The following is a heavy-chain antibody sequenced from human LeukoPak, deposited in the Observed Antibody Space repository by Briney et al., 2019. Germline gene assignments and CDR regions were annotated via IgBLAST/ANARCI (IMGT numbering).Heavy chain of an antibody. CDR1: GYTFTGYY. CDR2: INPNSGGT. J-gene: IGHJ4*02. V-gene: IGHV1-2*02. CDR3: ARGLGYCSGGSCYDQYYFDY. D-gene: IGHD2-15*01. Sequence: ASVKVSCKASGYTFTGYYMHWVRQAPGQGLEWMGWINPNSGGTNYAQKFQGRVTMTRDMSTSTVYMELSSLRSEDTAVYYCARGLGYCSGGSCYDQYYFDYWGQGTLVTVSS.